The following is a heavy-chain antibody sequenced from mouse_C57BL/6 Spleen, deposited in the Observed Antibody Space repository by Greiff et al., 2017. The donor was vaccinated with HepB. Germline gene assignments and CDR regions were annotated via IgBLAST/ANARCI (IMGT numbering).Heavy chain of an antibody. D-gene: IGHD1-1*01. V-gene: IGHV2-5*01. J-gene: IGHJ3*01. Sequence: QVQLQQSGPGLVQPSQSLSITCTVSGFSFTSYGVHWVRQSPGKGLEWLGVIWRGGSTDYNAAFMSRLSITKDNSKTQVFFKMNSLQADDTAIYYWALNYYGSSPAWFAYWGQGTLVTVSA. CDR2: IWRGGST. CDR1: GFSFTSYG. CDR3: ALNYYGSSPAWFAY.